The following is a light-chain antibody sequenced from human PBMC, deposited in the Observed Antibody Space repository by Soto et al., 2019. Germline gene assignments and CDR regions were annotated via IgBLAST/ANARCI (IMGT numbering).Light chain of an antibody. CDR3: HQYGTSPWT. CDR1: QSVSSNY. J-gene: IGKJ1*01. CDR2: GAS. V-gene: IGKV3-20*01. Sequence: EIVLTQSPGTLSSSPGERATLSCRASQSVSSNYLAWYQQKPGQAPGLLIHGASSRATGIPDRFSGSGSGTDFTLTISRLEPEDFAVYYCHQYGTSPWTFGQGTKVDIK.